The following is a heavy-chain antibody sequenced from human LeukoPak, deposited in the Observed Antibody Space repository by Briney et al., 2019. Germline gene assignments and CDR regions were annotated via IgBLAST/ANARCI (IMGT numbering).Heavy chain of an antibody. CDR3: ARGAYSSSIYYFDY. CDR1: GFTFDDYG. V-gene: IGHV3-20*04. Sequence: GGSLRLSCAASGFTFDDYGMSWVRQAPGKGLEWVSGINWNGGSTGYADSVKGRFTISRDNAKNSLYRQMNSLRAEDTALYYCARGAYSSSIYYFDYWGQGTLVTLSS. J-gene: IGHJ4*02. CDR2: INWNGGST. D-gene: IGHD6-6*01.